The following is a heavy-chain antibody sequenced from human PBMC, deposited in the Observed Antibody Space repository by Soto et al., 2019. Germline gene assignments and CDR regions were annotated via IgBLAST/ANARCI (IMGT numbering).Heavy chain of an antibody. J-gene: IGHJ6*03. D-gene: IGHD3-10*01. Sequence: QVQLVQSGAEVKKPGSSVKVSCKASGDTFSNHTISWVRQAPGQGLEWMGRIIPILGVANYAQKFQGRVTITADKSTTTAYTELSSLRSADTAVYYCARVAEMGTGTKSYHYYLDVWGKGTTVTVSS. CDR3: ARVAEMGTGTKSYHYYLDV. CDR1: GDTFSNHT. V-gene: IGHV1-69*04. CDR2: IIPILGVA.